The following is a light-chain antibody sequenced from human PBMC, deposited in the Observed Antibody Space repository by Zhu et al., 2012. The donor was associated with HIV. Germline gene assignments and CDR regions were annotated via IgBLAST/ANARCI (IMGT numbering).Light chain of an antibody. CDR3: QHLTLYPT. CDR2: GAS. Sequence: DIQWTQSPSFLSASVGDRVTITCRASQGISNHLAWYHQKPGKAPKLLIYGASILQSGVPSRFSGSGSGTEFTLTISSLQPEDFATYFCQHLTLYPTFGGGSKVEIK. V-gene: IGKV1-9*01. CDR1: QGISNH. J-gene: IGKJ4*01.